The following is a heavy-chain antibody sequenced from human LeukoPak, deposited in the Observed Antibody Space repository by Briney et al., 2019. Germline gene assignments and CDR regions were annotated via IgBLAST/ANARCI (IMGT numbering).Heavy chain of an antibody. CDR3: ASIVDTAMIIDY. CDR1: GGTFSSYA. Sequence: VKVSCKASGGTFSSYAISWVRQAPGQGLEWMGRIITILGIANYAQKFQGRVTITADKSTSTDYMELSSLRSEDTAVYYCASIVDTAMIIDYWGQGTLVTVSS. D-gene: IGHD5-18*01. J-gene: IGHJ4*02. CDR2: IITILGIA. V-gene: IGHV1-69*04.